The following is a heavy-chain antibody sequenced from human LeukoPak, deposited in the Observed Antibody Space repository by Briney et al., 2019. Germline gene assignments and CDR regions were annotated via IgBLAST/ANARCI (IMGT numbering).Heavy chain of an antibody. Sequence: GGSLRLSCEASGFTFTTYWIHWVRQGPGKGLVWVSRIKYDGSTSNYADSVKGRFTISRDNSKNTLYLQMNSLRAEDTAVYYCATAPVYDSSGYYYWGQGTLVTVSS. V-gene: IGHV3-74*01. CDR2: IKYDGSTS. CDR3: ATAPVYDSSGYYY. J-gene: IGHJ4*02. D-gene: IGHD3-22*01. CDR1: GFTFTTYW.